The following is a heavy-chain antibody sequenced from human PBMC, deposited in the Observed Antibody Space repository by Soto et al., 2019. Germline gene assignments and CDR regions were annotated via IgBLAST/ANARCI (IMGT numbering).Heavy chain of an antibody. D-gene: IGHD3-3*01. J-gene: IGHJ4*02. CDR2: IIPIFGTA. V-gene: IGHV1-69*01. CDR3: ARMTPGVVDNSAFDY. Sequence: QVQLVQSVAEVKKPGSSVKVSCKASGGTFSSYAISWVRQAPGQGLEWMGGIIPIFGTANYAQKFQGRVTITADESTSTAYMELSSLRSEDTAVYYCARMTPGVVDNSAFDYWGQGTLVTVSS. CDR1: GGTFSSYA.